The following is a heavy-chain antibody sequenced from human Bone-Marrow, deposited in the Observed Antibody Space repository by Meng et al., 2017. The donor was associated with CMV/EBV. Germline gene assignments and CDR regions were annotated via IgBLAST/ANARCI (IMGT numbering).Heavy chain of an antibody. V-gene: IGHV3-48*04. D-gene: IGHD6-13*01. CDR2: ISSSSTTM. Sequence: GESLKISCAVSGFTFSTDSMNWVRQAPGKGLEWVSYISSSSTTMYYADSVKGRFTISRDNAKNSLYLQLNSLRGEDTAVYYCARSSPITAAGTSDYYYGMDVWGQGTTVTVSS. CDR1: GFTFSTDS. J-gene: IGHJ6*02. CDR3: ARSSPITAAGTSDYYYGMDV.